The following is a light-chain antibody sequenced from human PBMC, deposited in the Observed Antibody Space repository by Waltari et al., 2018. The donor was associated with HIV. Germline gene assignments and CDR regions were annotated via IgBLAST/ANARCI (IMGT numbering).Light chain of an antibody. Sequence: QMTQSPSSLSASVGDTVTITCRASQDISMFLSWYQQKPGEAPKLLIYAASSWPTGAPARFRGRGSGTEFTLSISGLQPEDFATYFCLQIYRTPLTFGPGTKLDMK. J-gene: IGKJ3*01. CDR2: AAS. CDR1: QDISMF. CDR3: LQIYRTPLT. V-gene: IGKV1-39*01.